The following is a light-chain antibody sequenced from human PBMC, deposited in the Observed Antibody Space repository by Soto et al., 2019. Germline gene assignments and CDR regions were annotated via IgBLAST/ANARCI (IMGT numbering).Light chain of an antibody. CDR2: GAS. CDR3: QQYGSPPWVT. CDR1: QSVSSD. J-gene: IGKJ5*01. V-gene: IGKV3-20*01. Sequence: ENLVTQSPGALSLSPGERATLSCRASQSVSSDLAWYQQKPGQAPTLLLYGASSRATGIPDRFSGSLSGTDFTLTISRLEPEDFSGYYSQQYGSPPWVTFGQGTRLEIK.